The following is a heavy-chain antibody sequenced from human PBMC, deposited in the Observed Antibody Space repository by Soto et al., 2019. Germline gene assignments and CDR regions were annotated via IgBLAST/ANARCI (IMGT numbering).Heavy chain of an antibody. V-gene: IGHV1-3*01. CDR1: GYTFTSYA. CDR3: ARVQKQLEMDY. Sequence: ASVKVSCKASGYTFTSYAMHWVRQAPGQRLEWMGWINAGNGNTKYSQKFQGRVTITRDTSASTAYMELSSLRSEDAAVYYCARVQKQLEMDYWGQGTLVTVSS. J-gene: IGHJ4*02. D-gene: IGHD6-13*01. CDR2: INAGNGNT.